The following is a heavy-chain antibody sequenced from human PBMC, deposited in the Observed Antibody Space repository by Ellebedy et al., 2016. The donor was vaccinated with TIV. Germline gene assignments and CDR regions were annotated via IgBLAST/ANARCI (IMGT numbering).Heavy chain of an antibody. Sequence: GESLKISCAVSGFTFSSYSMNWVRQAPGKGPEWISLITADGDTTYYSASVKGRCTISRDNNKNSLFLQMKSGTTEDTAFYYCGKVGSWLGRSLDFWGQGTLVTVSS. J-gene: IGHJ4*02. CDR1: GFTFSSYS. CDR3: GKVGSWLGRSLDF. V-gene: IGHV3-43*02. D-gene: IGHD2-15*01. CDR2: ITADGDTT.